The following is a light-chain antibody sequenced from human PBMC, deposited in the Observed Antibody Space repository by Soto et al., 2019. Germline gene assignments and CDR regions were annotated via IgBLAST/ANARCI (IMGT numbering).Light chain of an antibody. CDR2: TNN. CDR1: SSNIGSNY. CDR3: ATWDDSLSAAGV. V-gene: IGLV1-47*01. J-gene: IGLJ3*02. Sequence: QSVLTQPPSASGTPGQRVTISCSGSSSNIGSNYVYWYQHFPGTAPKLLIQTNNQRPSGVPDRFSGSKSGTSASLAISGLRSEDEANYYCATWDDSLSAAGVFGGGTKPTVL.